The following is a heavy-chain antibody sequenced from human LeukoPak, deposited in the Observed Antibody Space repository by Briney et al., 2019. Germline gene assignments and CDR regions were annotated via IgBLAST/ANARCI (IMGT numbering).Heavy chain of an antibody. CDR1: GFTFSDYY. CDR2: INHSGST. CDR3: ARPGPRYYYDSSAFDY. Sequence: PGGSLRLSCAASGFTFSDYYMSWIRQPPGKGLEWIGEINHSGSTNYNPSLKSRVTISVDTSKNQFSLKLSSVTAADTAVYYCARPGPRYYYDSSAFDYWGQGTLVTVSS. D-gene: IGHD3-22*01. V-gene: IGHV4-34*01. J-gene: IGHJ4*02.